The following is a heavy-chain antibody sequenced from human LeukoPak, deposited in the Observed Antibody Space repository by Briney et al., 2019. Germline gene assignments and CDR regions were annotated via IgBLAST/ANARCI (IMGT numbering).Heavy chain of an antibody. D-gene: IGHD2-15*01. CDR2: IYYSGST. J-gene: IGHJ6*02. CDR1: GGSISSGGYY. CDR3: VRVKCSGGSCYDYYYYYGMDV. V-gene: IGHV4-31*03. Sequence: SETLSLTCTVSGGSISSGGYYWSWIRQHPGKGLEWIGYIYYSGSTYYNPSLKSRVTISVDTSKNQFSLKLSSVTAADTAVYYCVRVKCSGGSCYDYYYYYGMDVWGQGTTVTVSS.